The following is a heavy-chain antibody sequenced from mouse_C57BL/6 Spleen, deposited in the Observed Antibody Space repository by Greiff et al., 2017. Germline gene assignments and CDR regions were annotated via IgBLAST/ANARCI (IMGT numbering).Heavy chain of an antibody. V-gene: IGHV5-9*01. CDR3: ANYDYDRYFDV. D-gene: IGHD2-4*01. CDR1: GFTFSSYT. CDR2: ISGGGGNT. J-gene: IGHJ1*03. Sequence: EVMLVESGGGLVKPGGSLKLSCAASGFTFSSYTMSWVRQTPEKRLEWVATISGGGGNTYYPDSVKGRFTISRDNAKNTLYLQMSSLRSEDTALYYCANYDYDRYFDVWGTGTTVTVSS.